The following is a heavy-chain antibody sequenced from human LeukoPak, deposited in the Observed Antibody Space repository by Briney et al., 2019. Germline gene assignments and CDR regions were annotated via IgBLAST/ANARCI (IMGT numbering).Heavy chain of an antibody. V-gene: IGHV3-30*02. D-gene: IGHD1-7*01. CDR3: TRLSGDNWNYGGNLDS. CDR2: IRYVGGET. J-gene: IGHJ4*02. Sequence: GGSLRLSCSASGFTFSNFGMHWVRQAPGKGLEWVAFIRYVGGETYYADSVKGRFTISRDNSENTLYLQMNSLKTEDTAVYYCTRLSGDNWNYGGNLDSWGQGTLVTVSS. CDR1: GFTFSNFG.